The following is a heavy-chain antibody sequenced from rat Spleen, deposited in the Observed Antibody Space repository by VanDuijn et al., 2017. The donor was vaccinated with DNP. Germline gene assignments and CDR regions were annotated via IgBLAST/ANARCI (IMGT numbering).Heavy chain of an antibody. J-gene: IGHJ2*01. D-gene: IGHD1-3*01. V-gene: IGHV5-58*01. CDR3: ARHPNYGSYYFDY. Sequence: EVQLVETGGGSVQPGESLKLSCVGSGFTFSRNWMYWIRQAPGKGLEWVASITNDGGSVYYPDSVKGRFTISRDNPENTVYLQMNSLRSEDTATYYCARHPNYGSYYFDYWGQGVMVTVSS. CDR2: ITNDGGSV. CDR1: GFTFSRNW.